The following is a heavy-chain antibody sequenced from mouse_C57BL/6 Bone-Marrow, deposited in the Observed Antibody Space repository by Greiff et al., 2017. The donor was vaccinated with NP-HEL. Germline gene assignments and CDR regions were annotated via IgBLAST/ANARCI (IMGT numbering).Heavy chain of an antibody. CDR1: FYAFTNYF. J-gene: IGHJ4*01. CDR3: ARYGRVDYYAMDF. Sequence: VQLQQSGAELVRPFRSVKASCKASFYAFTNYFIEWVKQRPGQGLEWIGVINPGSGGTNYNEKFKGKATLTADKSSSTAYMQLSSLTSEDSAVYFCARYGRVDYYAMDFWGQGTSVTVSS. V-gene: IGHV1-54*01. D-gene: IGHD1-1*01. CDR2: INPGSGGT.